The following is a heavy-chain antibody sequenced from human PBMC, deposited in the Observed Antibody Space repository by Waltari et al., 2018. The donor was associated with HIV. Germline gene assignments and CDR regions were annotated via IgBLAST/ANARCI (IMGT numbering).Heavy chain of an antibody. Sequence: QVQLVQSGAELKKSGASVKVSCKPSGYTFTDYYIHWVRQAPGQGLEWMGWININSGGTNFSQKLRGRVTLTRDTSISTAYMQLGSLGSDDTAIYYCTRAQSHVHGLDVWGQGTTVTVSS. CDR1: GYTFTDYY. V-gene: IGHV1-2*02. J-gene: IGHJ6*02. CDR2: ININSGGT. CDR3: TRAQSHVHGLDV.